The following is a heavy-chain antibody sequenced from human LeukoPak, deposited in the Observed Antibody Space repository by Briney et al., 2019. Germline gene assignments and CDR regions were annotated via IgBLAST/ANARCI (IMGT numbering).Heavy chain of an antibody. CDR1: GFIVSNYD. V-gene: IGHV3-13*01. CDR2: IGTGGDT. J-gene: IGHJ6*02. Sequence: PGGSLRLSCAASGFIVSNYDVHWVRPRPGKGLEWVSTIGTGGDTYYADSVKGRFTISRESAMNSVYLQMSSLRGGDTADYYCAREYVLAVAGTNYYHGMDVWGQGTAVTVSS. D-gene: IGHD6-19*01. CDR3: AREYVLAVAGTNYYHGMDV.